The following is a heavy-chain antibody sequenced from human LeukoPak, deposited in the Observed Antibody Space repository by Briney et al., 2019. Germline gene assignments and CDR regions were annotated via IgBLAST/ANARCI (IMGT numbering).Heavy chain of an antibody. J-gene: IGHJ4*02. Sequence: GGSLRLSCAASGFTFSSYSMNWVRQAPGKGLEWVSYISSSSSTIYYADSVKGRFTISRDNAKNSLYLQMNSLRAEDTAVYYCARDPGSSAFDLWGQGALVTVSS. CDR3: ARDPGSSAFDL. CDR1: GFTFSSYS. CDR2: ISSSSSTI. V-gene: IGHV3-48*04. D-gene: IGHD1-14*01.